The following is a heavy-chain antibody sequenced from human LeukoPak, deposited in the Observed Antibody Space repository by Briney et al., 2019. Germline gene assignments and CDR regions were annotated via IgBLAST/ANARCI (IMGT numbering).Heavy chain of an antibody. CDR2: IRSDGSNK. J-gene: IGHJ4*02. V-gene: IGHV3-30*02. Sequence: GGSLRLTCAASGFTFSTYDMDWVRQAPGKGLEWVAFIRSDGSNKHYADSVEGRFTISRDNSKNTLYLQMNSLRAEDTALYYCVGNFDYWGQGTLVTVSS. CDR1: GFTFSTYD. CDR3: VGNFDY.